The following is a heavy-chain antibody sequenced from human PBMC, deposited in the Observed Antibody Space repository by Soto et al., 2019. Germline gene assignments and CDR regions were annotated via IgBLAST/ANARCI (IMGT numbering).Heavy chain of an antibody. CDR2: ITHSGIT. V-gene: IGHV4-34*01. CDR3: SSWYPGASHAN. D-gene: IGHD1-20*01. J-gene: IGHJ4*02. CDR1: GGSSSGYY. Sequence: TLSLTCAGYGGSSSGYYWGWCRQPPGKGLEWIGEITHSGITKYNPSLKSRVTISADTSQTRFSLSLISVTAADTALSFCSSWYPGASHANWGKGTPVTVPS.